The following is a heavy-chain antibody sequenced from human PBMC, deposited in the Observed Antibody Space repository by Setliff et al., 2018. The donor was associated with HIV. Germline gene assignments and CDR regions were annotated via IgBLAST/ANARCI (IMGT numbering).Heavy chain of an antibody. CDR3: ATPISITSGSAFDY. CDR1: GYSFISYW. Sequence: GASLKISCKGSGYSFISYWIGWVRQMPGKGLEWMGIIYPGDSNTKYSPSFQGQVTLSVDKSISTAYLQWSSLKASDTAMYYCATPISITSGSAFDYWGQGTLVTVSS. J-gene: IGHJ4*02. V-gene: IGHV5-51*01. CDR2: IYPGDSNT. D-gene: IGHD2-2*01.